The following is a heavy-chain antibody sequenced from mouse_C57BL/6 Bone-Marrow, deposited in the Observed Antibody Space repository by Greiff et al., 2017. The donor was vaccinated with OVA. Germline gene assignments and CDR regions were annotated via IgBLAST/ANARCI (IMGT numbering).Heavy chain of an antibody. CDR2: IYPGSGST. CDR1: GYTFTSYW. J-gene: IGHJ2*01. Sequence: QVQLQQPGAELVKPGASVKMSCKASGYTFTSYWITWVKQRPGQGLEWIGDIYPGSGSTNYNEKFKSKATLTVDTSSSTAYMQLSSLTSEDSAVYYCARGTMYYYGPYYFDYWGQGTTLTVSS. D-gene: IGHD1-1*01. V-gene: IGHV1-55*01. CDR3: ARGTMYYYGPYYFDY.